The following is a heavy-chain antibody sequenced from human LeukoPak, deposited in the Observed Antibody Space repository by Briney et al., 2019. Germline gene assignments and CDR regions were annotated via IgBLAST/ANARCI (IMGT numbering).Heavy chain of an antibody. D-gene: IGHD6-6*01. CDR2: IRSKAYGGTT. CDR3: TIAARPYYFDY. Sequence: GGSLRLSFTASGFTFGDYAMSWVRQAPGKGLEWVGFIRSKAYGGTTEYAASVKGRFTISRDDSKSIAYLQMNSLKTEDTAVYYCTIAARPYYFDYWGQGTLVTVSS. J-gene: IGHJ4*02. V-gene: IGHV3-49*04. CDR1: GFTFGDYA.